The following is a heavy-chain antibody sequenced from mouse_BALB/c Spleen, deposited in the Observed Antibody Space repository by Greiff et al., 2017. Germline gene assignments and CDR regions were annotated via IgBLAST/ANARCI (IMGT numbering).Heavy chain of an antibody. Sequence: QVVESGGGLVQPGGSRKLSCAASGFTFSSFAMHWVRQAPEKGLEWVAYISSGSSTIYYADTVKGRFTFSRDNPKNTLFLQMTSLKSEDTDMYYCARLGNYNCFDYWGQGTTLTVSA. CDR3: ARLGNYNCFDY. CDR2: ISSGSSTI. V-gene: IGHV5-17*02. D-gene: IGHD2-1*01. J-gene: IGHJ2*01. CDR1: GFTFSSFA.